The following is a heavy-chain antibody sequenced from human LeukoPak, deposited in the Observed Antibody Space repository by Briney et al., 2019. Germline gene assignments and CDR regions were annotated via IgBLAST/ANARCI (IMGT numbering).Heavy chain of an antibody. Sequence: PGGSLRLSCVASGFTLRSYWMGWLRLAPGKGLEWVGNIKEDGSDEYYVDSVKGRFTISRDIAANSLYLQMSSLKVEDTSVYYCARGRRWGSGAFDIWGQGTMVTVSS. CDR2: IKEDGSDE. V-gene: IGHV3-7*01. CDR1: GFTLRSYW. CDR3: ARGRRWGSGAFDI. J-gene: IGHJ3*02. D-gene: IGHD7-27*01.